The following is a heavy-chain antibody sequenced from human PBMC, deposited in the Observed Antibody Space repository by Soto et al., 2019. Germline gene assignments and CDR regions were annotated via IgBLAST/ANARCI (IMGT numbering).Heavy chain of an antibody. CDR2: IIPMFGTA. D-gene: IGHD2-2*01. Sequence: QVQLVQSGAEVKKPGSSVKVSCKASGGTFSTYTINWVRQAPGQGLEWMGGIIPMFGTANYAQKFQGRVTITADESTSTAYMELSSLRSEDTAVYYGARRYCISTSCHYYGMDVWGQGTTVTVSS. V-gene: IGHV1-69*12. CDR3: ARRYCISTSCHYYGMDV. CDR1: GGTFSTYT. J-gene: IGHJ6*02.